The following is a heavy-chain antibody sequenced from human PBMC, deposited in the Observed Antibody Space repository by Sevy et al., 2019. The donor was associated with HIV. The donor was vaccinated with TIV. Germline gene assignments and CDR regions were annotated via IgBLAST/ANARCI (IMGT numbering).Heavy chain of an antibody. V-gene: IGHV3-21*01. D-gene: IGHD2-15*01. CDR1: GFTFSSYS. J-gene: IGHJ3*02. CDR3: AGDPLSTLFDASDI. CDR2: ISGLSNYI. Sequence: GGSLRLSCAASGFTFSSYSMNWVRQAPGKGLEWVSFISGLSNYIYYADSVKGRFTISRDNAKNSVYLQMNSLRAEDTALYYCAGDPLSTLFDASDIWGQGTMVTVSS.